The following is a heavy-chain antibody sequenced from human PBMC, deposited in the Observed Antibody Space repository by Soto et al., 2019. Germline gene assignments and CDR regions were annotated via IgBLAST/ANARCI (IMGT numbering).Heavy chain of an antibody. V-gene: IGHV3-15*07. J-gene: IGHJ6*03. CDR3: AREKKKGLRDSTGRALYYYYYMDV. CDR2: IKSKTDGGTT. CDR1: GFTFSNAW. D-gene: IGHD2-2*01. Sequence: PGGSLRLSCAASGFTFSNAWMNWVRQAPGKGLEWVGRIKSKTDGGTTDYAAPVKGRFTISRHNSKNTLYLQMNSLRAEDTAVYYCAREKKKGLRDSTGRALYYYYYMDVWGKGNTVTVSS.